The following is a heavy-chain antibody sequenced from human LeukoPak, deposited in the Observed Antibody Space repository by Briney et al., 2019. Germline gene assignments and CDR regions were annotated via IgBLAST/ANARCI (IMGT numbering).Heavy chain of an antibody. CDR3: ATGGQGDPLF. CDR1: GYTLTELS. Sequence: ASVKVSCKVSGYTLTELSMHWVRQAPGKGLEWMGGFDPEDGETIYAQKFQGRVNMTGDTSTDTAYMELSSLRSEDTAVYYCATGGQGDPLFWGQGTLVTVSS. V-gene: IGHV1-24*01. CDR2: FDPEDGET. J-gene: IGHJ4*02. D-gene: IGHD2-21*02.